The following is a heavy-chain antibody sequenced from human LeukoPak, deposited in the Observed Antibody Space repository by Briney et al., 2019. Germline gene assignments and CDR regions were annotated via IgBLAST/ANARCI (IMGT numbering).Heavy chain of an antibody. CDR3: ARAGYCSSTSCYIPFDY. CDR1: GYTFTSYG. CDR2: ISAYSGNT. Sequence: GASVKVSCMASGYTFTSYGISWVRQAPGRGLEWMGWISAYSGNTNYAQKLQGRVTMTTDTSTSTAYMELRSLRSDDTAVYYCARAGYCSSTSCYIPFDYWDQGTLVTVSS. J-gene: IGHJ4*02. D-gene: IGHD2-2*02. V-gene: IGHV1-18*01.